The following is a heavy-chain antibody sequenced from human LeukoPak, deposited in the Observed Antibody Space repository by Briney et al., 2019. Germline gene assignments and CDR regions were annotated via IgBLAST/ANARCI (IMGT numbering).Heavy chain of an antibody. D-gene: IGHD4-17*01. CDR2: ISSSGSTI. CDR1: GFTFSDYY. CDR3: ARDRLHYGEYEKTFDY. J-gene: IGHJ4*02. V-gene: IGHV3-11*04. Sequence: GGSLRLSCAASGFTFSDYYMSWIRQAPGKGLEWVSYISSSGSTIYYADSVKGRLTISRDNAKNSLYLQMNSLRAEDTAVYYCARDRLHYGEYEKTFDYWGQGTLVTVSS.